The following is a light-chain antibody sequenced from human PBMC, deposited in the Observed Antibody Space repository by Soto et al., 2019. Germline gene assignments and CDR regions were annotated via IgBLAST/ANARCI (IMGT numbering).Light chain of an antibody. Sequence: EIVLTKSHATLALSPGERATLSCRASDNIHTYLAWYQQRPGQAPRLLIHDASERATGIPDRFSGSGSGTDFTLTINRVEPEDCAVYFCQQVGSSPITFGQGTRLEIK. V-gene: IGKV3-20*01. CDR2: DAS. CDR1: DNIHTY. J-gene: IGKJ5*01. CDR3: QQVGSSPIT.